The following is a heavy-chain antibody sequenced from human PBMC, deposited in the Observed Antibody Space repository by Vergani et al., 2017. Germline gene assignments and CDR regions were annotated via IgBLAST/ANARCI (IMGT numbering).Heavy chain of an antibody. CDR2: FDPEDGET. V-gene: IGHV1-24*01. J-gene: IGHJ6*02. Sequence: VPLVQSGAEVKKPGASVKVSCKVSGYTINELSMHWVRQAPGKGLEWMGGFDPEDGETIYAKKFQGRVTMTEDTSTDTAYMELSSLRSEDTAVYYCATPRLRFCYYYYSGMDVWGQGTTVTVSS. CDR3: ATPRLRFCYYYYSGMDV. CDR1: GYTINELS. D-gene: IGHD5-12*01.